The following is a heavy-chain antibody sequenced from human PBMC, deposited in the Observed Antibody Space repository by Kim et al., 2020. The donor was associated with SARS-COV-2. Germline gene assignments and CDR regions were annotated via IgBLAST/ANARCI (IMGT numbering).Heavy chain of an antibody. V-gene: IGHV3-33*01. Sequence: GGSLRLSCAASGFTFSSYGMHWVRQAPGKGLEWVAVIWYDGSNKYYADSVKGRFTISRDNSKNTLYLQMNSLRAEDTAVYYCARGGKLLWFGESKNYGMDVWGQGTTVTVSS. J-gene: IGHJ6*02. CDR2: IWYDGSNK. CDR1: GFTFSSYG. CDR3: ARGGKLLWFGESKNYGMDV. D-gene: IGHD3-10*01.